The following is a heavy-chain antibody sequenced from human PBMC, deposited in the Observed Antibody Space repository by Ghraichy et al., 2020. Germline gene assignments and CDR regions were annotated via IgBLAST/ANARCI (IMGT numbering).Heavy chain of an antibody. CDR2: ISGSGGST. J-gene: IGHJ4*02. CDR1: GFTFSSYA. V-gene: IGHV3-23*01. D-gene: IGHD3-22*01. Sequence: GSLRLSCAASGFTFSSYAMSWVRQAPGKGLEWVSAISGSGGSTYYADSVKGRFTISRDNSKNTLYLQTNSLRAEDTAVYYCAKTYDSSGYYYGGFDYWGQGTLVTVSS. CDR3: AKTYDSSGYYYGGFDY.